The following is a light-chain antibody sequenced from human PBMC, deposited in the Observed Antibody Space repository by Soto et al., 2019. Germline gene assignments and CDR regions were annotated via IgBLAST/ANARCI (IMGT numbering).Light chain of an antibody. Sequence: QSVLTQPPSVSGAPGQRVTISCTGSSSNIGAGYDVHWYQQLPGTAPNLLIYGNSNRPSGVPDRFSGSKSGTSASLAITGLQAEDEADYYCQSYDSSLSGRVFGTGTKVTVL. J-gene: IGLJ1*01. CDR2: GNS. V-gene: IGLV1-40*01. CDR1: SSNIGAGYD. CDR3: QSYDSSLSGRV.